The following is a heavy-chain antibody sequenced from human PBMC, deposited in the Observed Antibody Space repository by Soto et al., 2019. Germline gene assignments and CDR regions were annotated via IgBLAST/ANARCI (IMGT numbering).Heavy chain of an antibody. D-gene: IGHD3-9*01. CDR3: ARASRYFDWLGSPSPAFDP. Sequence: GASVKVSCKASGGTFSSYAISWMRQAPGQGLEWMGGIIPIFGTANYAQKFQGRVTITADKSTSTAYMELSSLRSEDTAVYYCARASRYFDWLGSPSPAFDPWGQGTLVTVSS. CDR2: IIPIFGTA. CDR1: GGTFSSYA. J-gene: IGHJ5*02. V-gene: IGHV1-69*06.